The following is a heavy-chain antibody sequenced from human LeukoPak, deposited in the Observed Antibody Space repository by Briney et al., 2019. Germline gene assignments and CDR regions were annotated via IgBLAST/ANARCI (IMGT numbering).Heavy chain of an antibody. CDR2: ISYDGRNI. D-gene: IGHD2-2*01. CDR1: GFTFSKAW. CDR3: AKGPLRGTAAAIDY. V-gene: IGHV3-30*18. J-gene: IGHJ4*02. Sequence: GGSLRLSCAVSGFTFSKAWMSWVRQAPGKGLEWVAVISYDGRNIHYPDSVKGRFTISRDISTDTLWLQMDSLRTEDTAVYYCAKGPLRGTAAAIDYWGQGTLVTVSS.